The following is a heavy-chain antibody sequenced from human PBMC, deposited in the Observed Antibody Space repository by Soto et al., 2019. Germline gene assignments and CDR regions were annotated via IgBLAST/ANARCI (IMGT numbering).Heavy chain of an antibody. J-gene: IGHJ5*02. CDR2: IWSDGSKK. CDR3: ARDEEP. CDR1: GVPFSSYA. V-gene: IGHV3-33*01. Sequence: QVQLVESGGGVAQPGRSLRLSFAAPGVPFSSYAMHWVRQAPGKGLEWVAVIWSDGSKKYYGDSVKGRFTISRDNSKNTLYLQMNSLKVEDTAVYYCARDEEPWGQGTLVIVSS.